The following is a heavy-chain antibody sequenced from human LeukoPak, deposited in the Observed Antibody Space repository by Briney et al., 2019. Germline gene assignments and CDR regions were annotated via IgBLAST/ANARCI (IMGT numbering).Heavy chain of an antibody. Sequence: GGSLRLSCGGSGFNVSRNYMSWVRQAPGKGLEWVSVIYTGGGTHYADSVKGRFTISRDNAKNSLYLQMNSLRAEDTAVYYCAREEFDFWSGYLNWFDPWGQGTLVTVSS. V-gene: IGHV3-53*01. J-gene: IGHJ5*02. CDR1: GFNVSRNY. D-gene: IGHD3-3*01. CDR3: AREEFDFWSGYLNWFDP. CDR2: IYTGGGT.